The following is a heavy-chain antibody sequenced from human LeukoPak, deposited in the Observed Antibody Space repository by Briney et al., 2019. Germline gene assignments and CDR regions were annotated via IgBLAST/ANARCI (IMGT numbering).Heavy chain of an antibody. CDR3: AKSQSYDYVWGSYFDY. Sequence: GGSLRLSCGASGFTFSSYAMSWVRQAPGKGLEWVSSISNSGSRTFYADSVKGRFTISRDNSKNTLYLQMDSLSAEDTAGYYCAKSQSYDYVWGSYFDYWGQGTLVTVSS. V-gene: IGHV3-23*01. CDR2: ISNSGSRT. D-gene: IGHD3-16*01. J-gene: IGHJ4*02. CDR1: GFTFSSYA.